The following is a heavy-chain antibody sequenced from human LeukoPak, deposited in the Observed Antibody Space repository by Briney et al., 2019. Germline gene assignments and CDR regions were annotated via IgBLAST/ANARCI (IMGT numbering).Heavy chain of an antibody. CDR1: GFTFSSYS. CDR2: ISSSSSYI. V-gene: IGHV3-21*01. Sequence: PGGSLRLSCAASGFTFSSYSMNWARQAPGKGLEWVSSISSSSSYIYYADSVKGRFTISRDNAKNSLYLQMNSLRAEDTAVYYCARSGIVGAVSAFDIWGQGTMVTVSS. D-gene: IGHD1-26*01. J-gene: IGHJ3*02. CDR3: ARSGIVGAVSAFDI.